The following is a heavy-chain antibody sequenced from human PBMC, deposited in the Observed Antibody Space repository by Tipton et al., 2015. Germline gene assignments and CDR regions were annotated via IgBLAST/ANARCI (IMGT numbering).Heavy chain of an antibody. CDR1: GFTFSDYW. Sequence: SLRLSCAASGFTFSDYWMCWVRQAPGKGLEWVANIKPDGSEKSYLDSVKNRFTISRDNAKNSLYLQENSLTAEDTAVYFCAREAYGSFDSWGQGPLVTVST. D-gene: IGHD4-17*01. CDR2: IKPDGSEK. CDR3: AREAYGSFDS. J-gene: IGHJ4*02. V-gene: IGHV3-7*01.